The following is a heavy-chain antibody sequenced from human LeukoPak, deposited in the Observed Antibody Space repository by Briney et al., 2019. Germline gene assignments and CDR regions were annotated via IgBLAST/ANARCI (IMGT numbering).Heavy chain of an antibody. Sequence: PSETLSLTCTVSGDSLSTSGYYWGWIRQPPGKGLEWIGSIYFSGSTYYNPSLKNRVSISVDTSKNQFSLKLTSVTAADTAVYYCARHKGSYSHLDSWGQGTLVTVSS. CDR2: IYFSGST. CDR1: GDSLSTSGYY. J-gene: IGHJ4*02. D-gene: IGHD1-26*01. V-gene: IGHV4-39*01. CDR3: ARHKGSYSHLDS.